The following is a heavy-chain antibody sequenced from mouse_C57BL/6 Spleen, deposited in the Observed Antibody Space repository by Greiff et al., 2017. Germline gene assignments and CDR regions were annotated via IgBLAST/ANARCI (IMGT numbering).Heavy chain of an antibody. J-gene: IGHJ4*01. CDR2: IVPSDSYT. D-gene: IGHD1-1*01. CDR3: ARPDYYGSSYAMDY. Sequence: VQLQQPGAELVRPGTSVKLSCKASGYTFTSYWMHWVKQRPGQGLEWIGVIVPSDSYTNYNQKFKGKATLTVVTSSCAAYMQFSSLTSEDSAVYYCARPDYYGSSYAMDYWSQGTSVTVSA. CDR1: GYTFTSYW. V-gene: IGHV1-59*01.